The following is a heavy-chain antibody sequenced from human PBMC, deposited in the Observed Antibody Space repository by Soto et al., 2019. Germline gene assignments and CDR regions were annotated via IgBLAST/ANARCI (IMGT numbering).Heavy chain of an antibody. CDR1: GFTFSRCA. CDR3: AKGRSYYYYYGVHV. Sequence: GSLRLSCTASGFTFSRCAMVWVRQAPGKGLEWVSDIIDSGGSTYYADSVKRRFTISRDNSKSTLYLQMNSLRAEDTALYYCAKGRSYYYYYGVHVWGQGNTVTVSS. CDR2: IIDSGGST. J-gene: IGHJ6*02. V-gene: IGHV3-23*01.